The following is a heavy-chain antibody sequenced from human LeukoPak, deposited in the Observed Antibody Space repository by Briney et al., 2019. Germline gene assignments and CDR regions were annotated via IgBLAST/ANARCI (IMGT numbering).Heavy chain of an antibody. CDR2: IYYSGNT. V-gene: IGHV4-30-4*07. CDR3: AREDDSSGPEGYFDL. Sequence: SETLSLTCTVSGYSISSGGYSWSWIRQPPGKGLEWIGYIYYSGNTYYNPSLKSRVSISVDTSKNQFSLKLSSVTAADTAVYYCAREDDSSGPEGYFDLWGRGTLVTVSS. D-gene: IGHD3-22*01. J-gene: IGHJ2*01. CDR1: GYSISSGGYS.